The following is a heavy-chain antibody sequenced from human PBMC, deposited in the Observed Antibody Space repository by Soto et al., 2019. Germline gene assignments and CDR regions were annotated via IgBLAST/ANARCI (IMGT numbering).Heavy chain of an antibody. CDR1: GYTFTSYG. CDR3: ARADVTTWENGMDV. J-gene: IGHJ6*02. CDR2: ISAYNGNT. Sequence: ASVKVSCKASGYTFTSYGISWVRQAPGQRLKWMGWISAYNGNTNYAQKLQGRVTMTTDTSTSTAYMELRSLRSDDTAVYYCARADVTTWENGMDVWGQGTTVTVSS. V-gene: IGHV1-18*01. D-gene: IGHD4-4*01.